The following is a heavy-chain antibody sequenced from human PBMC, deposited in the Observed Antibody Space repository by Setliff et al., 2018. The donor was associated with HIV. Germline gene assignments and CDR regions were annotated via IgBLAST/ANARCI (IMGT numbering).Heavy chain of an antibody. V-gene: IGHV4-34*01. CDR1: GGSFSGYY. CDR3: ARGPTERYYESGGYYYFDN. CDR2: INHSGNT. Sequence: SETLSLTCAVYGGSFSGYYWSWIRQPPGKGLEWIGEINHSGNTNYNPSLKSRVTISIDTSKNQFSLNLSSVTAADTAVYYCARGPTERYYESGGYYYFDNWGQGTQVTVSS. D-gene: IGHD3-22*01. J-gene: IGHJ4*02.